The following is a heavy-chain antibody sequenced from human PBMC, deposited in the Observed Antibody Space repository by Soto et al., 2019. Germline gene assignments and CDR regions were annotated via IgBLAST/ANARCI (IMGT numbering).Heavy chain of an antibody. V-gene: IGHV1-69*13. Sequence: GXSVKVSCQSSGVTFSSYASRLVRQAPGQGLEWMGGIIPILGTANYAQKFQGRVTITADESTSTAYMELSSLRSEDTAVYYCARRLLTGNVDDWGQGTLVTVSS. CDR3: ARRLLTGNVDD. J-gene: IGHJ4*02. CDR2: IIPILGTA. CDR1: GVTFSSYA. D-gene: IGHD7-27*01.